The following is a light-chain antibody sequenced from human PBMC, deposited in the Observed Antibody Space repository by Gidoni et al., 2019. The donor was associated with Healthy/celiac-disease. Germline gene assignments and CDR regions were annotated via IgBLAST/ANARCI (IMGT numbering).Light chain of an antibody. J-gene: IGKJ1*01. CDR2: DAT. V-gene: IGKV3-11*01. CDR1: QSVSSY. Sequence: PAARPLSPGERATRSCRASQSVSSYLAWYQQKPGQAPRLLIYDATNRATGIPPSFSCGGCSSDFTLTIGCLGPEDFLFYYRKRRSKLSWTFGQGTKVEIK. CDR3: KRRSKLSWT.